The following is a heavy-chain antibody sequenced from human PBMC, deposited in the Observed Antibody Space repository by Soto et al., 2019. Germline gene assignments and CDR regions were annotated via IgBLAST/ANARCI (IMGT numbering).Heavy chain of an antibody. Sequence: ASVKVSCKASGYTFTGYFIHWVRQAPRQGLEWVGYINPNSGATKYAPRFQGRVTMTSDTSIRTAYMDLSNLRSGDTAVYYCARGGGTILAPLPWGTGTLVTVSS. D-gene: IGHD3-3*01. J-gene: IGHJ5*02. V-gene: IGHV1-2*02. CDR2: INPNSGAT. CDR1: GYTFTGYF. CDR3: ARGGGTILAPLP.